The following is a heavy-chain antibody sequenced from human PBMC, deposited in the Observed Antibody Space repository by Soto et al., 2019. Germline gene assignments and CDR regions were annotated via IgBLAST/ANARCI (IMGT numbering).Heavy chain of an antibody. V-gene: IGHV4-30-2*01. Sequence: SETLSLTCAVSGGSISSGGYSCSWIRQPPGKGLEWIGYIYHGGSTYYNPSLKSRVTISVDRSKNQFSLKLSSVTAADTAVYYCARGPISYDFWSGYYAHYYYGMDVWGQGTTVTVSS. J-gene: IGHJ6*02. CDR1: GGSISSGGYS. CDR2: IYHGGST. D-gene: IGHD3-3*01. CDR3: ARGPISYDFWSGYYAHYYYGMDV.